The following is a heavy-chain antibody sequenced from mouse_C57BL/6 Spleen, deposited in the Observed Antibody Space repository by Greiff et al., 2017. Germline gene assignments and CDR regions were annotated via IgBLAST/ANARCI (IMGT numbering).Heavy chain of an antibody. CDR3: RREGRSLTGFAY. D-gene: IGHD6-5*01. CDR2: ISSGGDYI. V-gene: IGHV5-9-1*02. CDR1: GFTFSSYA. J-gene: IGHJ3*01. Sequence: EVQLVESGEGLVKPGGSLKLSCAASGFTFSSYAMSWVRQTPEKRLEWVAYISSGGDYIYYADTVKGRFTISRDNARNTLYLQMSSLKSEDTAMYYCRREGRSLTGFAYWGQGTLVTVSA.